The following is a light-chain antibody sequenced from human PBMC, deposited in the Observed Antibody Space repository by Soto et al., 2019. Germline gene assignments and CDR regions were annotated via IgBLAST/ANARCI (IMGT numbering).Light chain of an antibody. V-gene: IGKV1-12*01. Sequence: DIQMTQSPSFVSASVGDRVTITCRASQDISSWLAWYQQKPGKAPKLMIYAASSLESGVPSRFSGSESETDFTLTISSLQPEDFATYYGQQGNSFPRTFGQGTKVEIK. CDR3: QQGNSFPRT. CDR1: QDISSW. J-gene: IGKJ1*01. CDR2: AAS.